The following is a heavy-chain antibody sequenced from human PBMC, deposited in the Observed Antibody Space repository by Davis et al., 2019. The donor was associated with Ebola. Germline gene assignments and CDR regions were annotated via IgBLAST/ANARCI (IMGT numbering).Heavy chain of an antibody. D-gene: IGHD2-15*01. V-gene: IGHV3-23*01. CDR1: GFTFTNYA. CDR3: AIPPRRYCSGGSCSLYFDY. CDR2: ISSTGGST. Sequence: PGGSLRLSCAVSGFTFTNYAMSWVRQAPGKGLEWVPTISSTGGSTYYADSVKGRFTISRDNSKNTLYLQVNSLRAEDTAVYYCAIPPRRYCSGGSCSLYFDYWGRGTLVTVSS. J-gene: IGHJ4*02.